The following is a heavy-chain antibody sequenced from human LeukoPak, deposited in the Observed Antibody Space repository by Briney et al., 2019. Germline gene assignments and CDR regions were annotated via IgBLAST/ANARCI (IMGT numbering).Heavy chain of an antibody. CDR3: ARLYSSSWYLDY. J-gene: IGHJ4*02. CDR2: ISSSSSYI. CDR1: GFTFSSYG. D-gene: IGHD6-13*01. Sequence: GGSLKLSCAASGFTFSSYGMNWVRQAPGQGLEWISSISSSSSYIYYADSVKGRFTISRDNAKNSLYLQMNSLRAEDTAVYYCARLYSSSWYLDYWGQGTLVTVSS. V-gene: IGHV3-21*01.